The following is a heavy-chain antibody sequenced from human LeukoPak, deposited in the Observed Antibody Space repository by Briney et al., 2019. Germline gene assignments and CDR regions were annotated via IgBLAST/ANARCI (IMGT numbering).Heavy chain of an antibody. D-gene: IGHD7-27*01. CDR3: ARGELGFTLDY. CDR1: GYTFSSYW. Sequence: PGGSLRLSCAASGYTFSSYWMHWVRQAPGKGLVWVSRINSDGSSTSYADSVKGRFTISRDNAKNTLYLQMNSLRAEDTAVYYCARGELGFTLDYWGQGTLVTVSS. V-gene: IGHV3-74*01. CDR2: INSDGSST. J-gene: IGHJ4*02.